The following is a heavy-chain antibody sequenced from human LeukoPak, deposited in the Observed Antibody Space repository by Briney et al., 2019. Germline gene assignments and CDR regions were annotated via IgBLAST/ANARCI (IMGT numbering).Heavy chain of an antibody. V-gene: IGHV3-21*01. CDR1: GFTFSIYG. Sequence: GGTLRLSCAASGFTFSIYGMGWVRQAPGKGLEWVSSITSTGSYIYYADSVKGRFTISRDNAKNSLFLQLNSLRAEDTAVYYCARDPYSGTYSDYYYYYMDVWGKGTTVTVSS. CDR2: ITSTGSYI. D-gene: IGHD1-26*01. CDR3: ARDPYSGTYSDYYYYYMDV. J-gene: IGHJ6*03.